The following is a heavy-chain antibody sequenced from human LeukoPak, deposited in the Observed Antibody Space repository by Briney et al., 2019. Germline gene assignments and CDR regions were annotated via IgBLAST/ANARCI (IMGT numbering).Heavy chain of an antibody. D-gene: IGHD5-12*01. J-gene: IGHJ4*02. CDR3: AKEPYSGYPYFDY. CDR2: IWYDGSDQ. Sequence: GGSLRLSCAASGFTFNNYDMHWVRQAPGKGLEWVAVIWYDGSDQCHSDSVKGRFTISRDNSKNTLYLQMSSLRAEDTAVYYCAKEPYSGYPYFDYWGQGTLVTVSS. CDR1: GFTFNNYD. V-gene: IGHV3-30*02.